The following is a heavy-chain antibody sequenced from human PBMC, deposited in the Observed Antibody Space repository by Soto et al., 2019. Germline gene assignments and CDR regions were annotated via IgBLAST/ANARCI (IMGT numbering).Heavy chain of an antibody. CDR3: ARDIGAVAGTHWFDP. V-gene: IGHV6-1*01. CDR1: GDSVSSSSDA. J-gene: IGHJ5*02. CDR2: TYYRSKWYN. D-gene: IGHD6-19*01. Sequence: SPTLSLTCAISGDSVSSSSDAWNWIRQSPSRELEWLGRTYYRSKWYNDYAVSVKSRITINPDTSKNQFSLQLNSVTPEDTAVHYCARDIGAVAGTHWFDPRGQGTLVTVSS.